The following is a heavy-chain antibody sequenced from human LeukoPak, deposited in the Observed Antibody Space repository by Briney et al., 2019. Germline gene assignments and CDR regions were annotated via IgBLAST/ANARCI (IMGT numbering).Heavy chain of an antibody. D-gene: IGHD2-15*01. J-gene: IGHJ5*02. Sequence: GRSLRLSCAASGFGFSSYAMHWVRQAPGKGLEWVAVISSDETNIRYGDSVRGRFTVSRDNAKNTVYLQMNSLGADDTAVYYCAKDPYRVVFATGNYLDPWGQGTLVTVSS. CDR1: GFGFSSYA. CDR2: ISSDETNI. V-gene: IGHV3-30*04. CDR3: AKDPYRVVFATGNYLDP.